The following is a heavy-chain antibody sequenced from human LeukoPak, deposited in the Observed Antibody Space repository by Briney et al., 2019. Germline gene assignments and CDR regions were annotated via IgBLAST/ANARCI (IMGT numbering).Heavy chain of an antibody. CDR1: GYTFTDYY. CDR3: ARVPGPYTTSRFDY. D-gene: IGHD6-13*01. J-gene: IGHJ4*02. Sequence: ASVKVSCKTSGYTFTDYYLHWVRQAPGQGLEWMGRIDPNSGGTNYAQKFQVRVTVPRDTSISTVYMELSGLRSDDTAVYYCARVPGPYTTSRFDYWGQGTLVTVSS. CDR2: IDPNSGGT. V-gene: IGHV1-2*02.